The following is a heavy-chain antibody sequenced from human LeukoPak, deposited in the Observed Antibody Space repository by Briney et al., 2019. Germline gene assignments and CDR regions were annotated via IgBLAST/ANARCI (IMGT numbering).Heavy chain of an antibody. D-gene: IGHD2-2*01. J-gene: IGHJ4*02. CDR1: GFIFNNYG. Sequence: GGSLRLSCAAPGFIFNNYGMHWVRQAPGKGLEWVAVISYDGRNKHYPDSVKGRFTISRDISTDTLWLQMDSLRTEDTAVYYCAKGPLRGTAATIDYWGQGTLVTVSS. CDR3: AKGPLRGTAATIDY. CDR2: ISYDGRNK. V-gene: IGHV3-30*18.